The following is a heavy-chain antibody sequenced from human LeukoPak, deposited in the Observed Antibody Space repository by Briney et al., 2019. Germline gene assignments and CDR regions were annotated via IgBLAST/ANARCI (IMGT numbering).Heavy chain of an antibody. D-gene: IGHD1-26*01. CDR3: ARENSGSYREFDY. CDR2: INTSGTT. Sequence: PSETLSLTCTVSGGSISGYYWSWIRQPAGKGPEWMGRINTSGTTRYDPSLKSRVTMSVDTSKNQFSLKLTSVTAADTAVYYCARENSGSYREFDYWGQGTLVTVSS. V-gene: IGHV4-4*07. CDR1: GGSISGYY. J-gene: IGHJ4*02.